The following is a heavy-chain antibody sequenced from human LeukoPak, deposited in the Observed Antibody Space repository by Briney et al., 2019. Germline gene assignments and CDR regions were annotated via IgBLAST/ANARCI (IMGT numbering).Heavy chain of an antibody. CDR1: GFPLSRYE. J-gene: IGHJ4*02. V-gene: IGHV3-23*01. CDR2: ITGRSGNT. Sequence: GGSLRLFRAASGFPLSRYEMNCLPHATGKGVEEVAGITGRSGNTQYADSVKGRYTISRDKSKITLYLQINSLRAHGTAVYYCEKYGTRGGDFFDYWGQGTLVTVSS. CDR3: EKYGTRGGDFFDY. D-gene: IGHD3-10*01.